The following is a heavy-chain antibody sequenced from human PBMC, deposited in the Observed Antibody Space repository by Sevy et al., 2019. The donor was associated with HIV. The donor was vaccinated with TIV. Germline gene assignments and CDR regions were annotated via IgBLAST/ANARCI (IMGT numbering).Heavy chain of an antibody. V-gene: IGHV4-39*01. CDR3: ARQGTEYSSSWYILSPLCWFDP. CDR2: IYYSGST. J-gene: IGHJ5*02. Sequence: SETLSLTCTVSGGSISSSSYYCGWIRQPPGKGLEWIGSIYYSGSTYYNPSLKSRVTISVDTSKNQFSLKLSSVTAADTAVYYAARQGTEYSSSWYILSPLCWFDPWGQGTTVTVSS. D-gene: IGHD6-13*01. CDR1: GGSISSSSYY.